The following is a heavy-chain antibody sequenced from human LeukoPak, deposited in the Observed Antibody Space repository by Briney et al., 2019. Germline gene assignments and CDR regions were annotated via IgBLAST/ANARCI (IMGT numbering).Heavy chain of an antibody. CDR1: GFTFSSYA. J-gene: IGHJ4*02. CDR2: ISYDGSNK. CDR3: TTGRYSYGLDY. V-gene: IGHV3-30-3*01. Sequence: GGSLRLSCAASGFTFSSYAMHWVRQAPGKGLEWVAVISYDGSNKYYADSVKGRFTISRDNSKNTLYLQVNSLKTEDTAVYYCTTGRYSYGLDYWGQGTLVTVSS. D-gene: IGHD5-18*01.